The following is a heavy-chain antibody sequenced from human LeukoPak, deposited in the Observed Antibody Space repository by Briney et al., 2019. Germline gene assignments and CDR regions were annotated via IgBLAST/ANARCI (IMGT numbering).Heavy chain of an antibody. CDR1: GFTFSSYE. CDR3: AKDQDYQLAVAGTRIDY. V-gene: IGHV3-48*03. D-gene: IGHD6-19*01. Sequence: QPGGSLRLSCAASGFTFSSYEMNWVRQAPGKGLEWVSYISSSGSTRTYADSVKGRFTISRDNAKNSLYLQMNCLRAEDTALYYCAKDQDYQLAVAGTRIDYWGQGTLVTVSS. J-gene: IGHJ4*02. CDR2: ISSSGSTR.